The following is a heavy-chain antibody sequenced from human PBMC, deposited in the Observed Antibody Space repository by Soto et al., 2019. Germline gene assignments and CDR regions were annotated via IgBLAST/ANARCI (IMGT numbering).Heavy chain of an antibody. V-gene: IGHV4-39*01. D-gene: IGHD3-10*01. CDR2: IFYSGST. CDR1: SDSISSTIYP. CDR3: ARRGYGPGFPYYYGMDV. Sequence: SETLSLTCTVSSDSISSTIYPWDWIRQPPGKGLEWIGSIFYSGSTYYNPSLKSRVTISVDTSKNQFSLTLTSVTAADTAVYYCARRGYGPGFPYYYGMDVWGQGTTVTAP. J-gene: IGHJ6*02.